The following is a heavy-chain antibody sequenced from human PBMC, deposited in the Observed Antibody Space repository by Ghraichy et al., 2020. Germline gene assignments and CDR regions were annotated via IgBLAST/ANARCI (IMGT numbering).Heavy chain of an antibody. Sequence: SGPTLVKPTQTLTLTCTFSGLSLSTSGVAVGWIRQPPGKALEWLALFYWNDEKRYSPSLKSRLTITKDTSKNQVVLTMTNMDPVDTGTYYCIQSNKWGARGVPLYLGYWGHGTLVT. CDR3: IQSNKWGARGVPLYLGY. J-gene: IGHJ4*01. D-gene: IGHD1-26*01. CDR2: FYWNDEK. V-gene: IGHV2-5*04. CDR1: GLSLSTSGVA.